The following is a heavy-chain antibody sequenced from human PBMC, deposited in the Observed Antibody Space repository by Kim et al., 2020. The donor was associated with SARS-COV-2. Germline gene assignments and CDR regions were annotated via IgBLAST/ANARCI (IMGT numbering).Heavy chain of an antibody. Sequence: ASVKVSCKTSGYTFIGYHLHWVRRAPGQGLEWMGRINPYTGDTDYAQKFQGRVTVTGDTSTSTAYLELTRLRSDDTALYYCARGPVVSGSRTLLLEHWGQ. V-gene: IGHV1-2*06. CDR2: INPYTGDT. D-gene: IGHD3-10*01. CDR3: ARGPVVSGSRTLLLEH. CDR1: GYTFIGYH. J-gene: IGHJ1*01.